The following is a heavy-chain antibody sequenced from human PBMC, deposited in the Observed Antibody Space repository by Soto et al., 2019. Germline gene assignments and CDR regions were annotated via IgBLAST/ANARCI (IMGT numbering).Heavy chain of an antibody. CDR2: INAGYGNT. D-gene: IGHD7-27*01. Sequence: QVHLVQSGAEVRKPGASVKVSCKASGDTFSSYAMHWVRQAPGQRLEWMGWINAGYGNTKSSQKFQDRVTISRDTSASTAYMELTSLRSEDTAVYYCARDTGDGTFDFWGQGTLVTVAS. CDR1: GDTFSSYA. CDR3: ARDTGDGTFDF. J-gene: IGHJ4*02. V-gene: IGHV1-3*01.